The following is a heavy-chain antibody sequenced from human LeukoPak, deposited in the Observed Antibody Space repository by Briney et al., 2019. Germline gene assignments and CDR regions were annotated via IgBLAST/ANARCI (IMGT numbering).Heavy chain of an antibody. J-gene: IGHJ5*02. CDR2: ISAYNGST. D-gene: IGHD2-2*01. CDR3: ARGCSSASCSNWFDP. CDR1: GYTFTSYG. Sequence: ASVKVSCKASGYTFTSYGISWVRQAPGQGLEWMGWISAYNGSTNYAQKLQGRVTMTTDTSTSTAYMELRSLRSDDTAVYYCARGCSSASCSNWFDPWGQGTLVTVSS. V-gene: IGHV1-18*01.